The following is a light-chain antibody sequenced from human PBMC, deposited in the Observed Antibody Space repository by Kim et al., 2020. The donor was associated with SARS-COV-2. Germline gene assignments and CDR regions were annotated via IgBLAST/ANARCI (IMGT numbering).Light chain of an antibody. V-gene: IGLV3-1*01. CDR2: QDS. J-gene: IGLJ3*02. CDR1: KLGDKY. Sequence: SVSQGQTASITCSGDKLGDKYACWYQQKPGQSPVLVIYQDSKRPSGIPERFSGSNSGNTATLTISGTQAMDEADYYCQAWDSSTAKFGGGTQLTVL. CDR3: QAWDSSTAK.